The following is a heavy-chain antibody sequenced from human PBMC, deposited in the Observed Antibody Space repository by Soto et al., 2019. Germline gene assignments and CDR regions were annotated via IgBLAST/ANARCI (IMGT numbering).Heavy chain of an antibody. J-gene: IGHJ4*02. CDR3: ARDGRGSSFIFYFDY. D-gene: IGHD1-26*01. V-gene: IGHV3-21*01. CDR1: GFIFSDYS. Sequence: AGGSLRLSCAASGFIFSDYSMDWVRQAPGKGLEWVASISSTSTYISYADSVRGRVTISRDNAKNSLYLQMNSLTAEDTAVYYCARDGRGSSFIFYFDYWGQGTMVTVYS. CDR2: ISSTSTYI.